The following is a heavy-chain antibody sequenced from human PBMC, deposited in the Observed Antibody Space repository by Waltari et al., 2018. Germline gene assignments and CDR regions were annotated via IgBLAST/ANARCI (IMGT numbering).Heavy chain of an antibody. CDR1: GYSISSGYY. D-gene: IGHD3-9*01. Sequence: QVQLQESGPGLVKPSETLSLTCTVSGYSISSGYYWGWIRQPPGNGLEWIGSIYHSGSTYYNPSLKSRVTISVDTSKNQFSLKLSSVTAADTAVYYCARVQGALRYLYWGQGTLVTVSS. J-gene: IGHJ4*02. V-gene: IGHV4-38-2*02. CDR2: IYHSGST. CDR3: ARVQGALRYLY.